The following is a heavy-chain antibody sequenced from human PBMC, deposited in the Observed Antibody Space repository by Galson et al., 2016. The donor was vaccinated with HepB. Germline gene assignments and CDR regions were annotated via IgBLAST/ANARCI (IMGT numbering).Heavy chain of an antibody. CDR1: GFTFSNVW. CDR3: TTVLSTASMSGWYDWSFDS. D-gene: IGHD6-19*01. CDR2: IKSKVDGGAA. V-gene: IGHV3-15*07. J-gene: IGHJ4*02. Sequence: SLRLSCAASGFTFSNVWMNWVRQAPGKGLEWVGRIKSKVDGGAADYAAPVKGRFTISGDDSKNTLYLQMTGLKTEDTAVYYCTTVLSTASMSGWYDWSFDSWGQGTLVTVSS.